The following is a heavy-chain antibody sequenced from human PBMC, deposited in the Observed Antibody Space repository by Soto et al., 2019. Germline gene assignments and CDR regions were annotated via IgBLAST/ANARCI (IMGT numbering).Heavy chain of an antibody. V-gene: IGHV4-4*02. Sequence: QVQLQESGPGLVKPSGTLSLTCAVSGGSISSSNWWSWVRQPPGKGLEWIGEIYHSGSTNYNPSLKSRVTISVDKSKHQFSLNLSSVTAEDTAVYYCARVVDRQLWIAFFGAFDIWGQWTMGTVSS. J-gene: IGHJ3*02. CDR1: GGSISSSNW. CDR2: IYHSGST. D-gene: IGHD5-18*01. CDR3: ARVVDRQLWIAFFGAFDI.